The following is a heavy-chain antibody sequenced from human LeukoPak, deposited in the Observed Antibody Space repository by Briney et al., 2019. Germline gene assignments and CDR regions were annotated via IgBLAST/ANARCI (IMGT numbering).Heavy chain of an antibody. CDR2: FDPEDGET. D-gene: IGHD1-1*01. V-gene: IGHV1-24*01. CDR1: GYTLTELS. J-gene: IGHJ6*02. CDR3: ATGGERSYGMDV. Sequence: ASVKVSCKVPGYTLTELSMHWVRQAPGKGLEWMGGFDPEDGETIYAQKFQGRVTMTEDTSTDTAYMELSSLRSEDTAVYYCATGGERSYGMDVWGQGTTVTVSS.